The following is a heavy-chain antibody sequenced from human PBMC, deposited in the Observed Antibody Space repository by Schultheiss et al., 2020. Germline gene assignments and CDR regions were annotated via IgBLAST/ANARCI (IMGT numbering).Heavy chain of an antibody. V-gene: IGHV3-NL1*01. J-gene: IGHJ4*02. CDR3: ARGGWTEEDY. D-gene: IGHD6-19*01. CDR2: ISGSGGST. Sequence: GESLKISCAASGFTFSSYGMHWVRQAPGKGLEWVSAISGSGGSTYYADSVKRRFTISRDNAKNTLYLQMNSLRAEDTAVYYCARGGWTEEDYWGQGTLVTVSS. CDR1: GFTFSSYG.